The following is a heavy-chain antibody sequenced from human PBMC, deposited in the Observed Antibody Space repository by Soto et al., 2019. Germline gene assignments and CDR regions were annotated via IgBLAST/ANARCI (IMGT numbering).Heavy chain of an antibody. V-gene: IGHV4-4*07. D-gene: IGHD2-8*02. CDR3: ARGMTPPGAPAWYYFDS. CDR1: CASITGSFF. J-gene: IGHJ4*02. Sequence: SETLSLTCTVSCASITGSFFWSWIRQPAGKGLEWIGRFSLSGTTNYNPSLRSRVTMSADVSKNQFSLRLTSVTAADTALYYCARGMTPPGAPAWYYFDSWGQGTLVTVSS. CDR2: FSLSGTT.